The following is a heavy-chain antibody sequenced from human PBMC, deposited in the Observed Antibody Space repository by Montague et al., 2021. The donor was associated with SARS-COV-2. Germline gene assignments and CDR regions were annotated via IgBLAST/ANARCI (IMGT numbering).Heavy chain of an antibody. CDR2: IWYDGSNQ. V-gene: IGHV3-33*08. Sequence: SLRLSCAASGFTFSSYDMYWVRQAPGKGLEWVAVIWYDGSNQYYGDSVXGLFTISRDNSKNTLYLQMNSLRAEDTAVYYCAREYSAPRWFGEYNRYGMDVWGQGTTVTVSS. D-gene: IGHD3-10*01. J-gene: IGHJ6*02. CDR1: GFTFSSYD. CDR3: AREYSAPRWFGEYNRYGMDV.